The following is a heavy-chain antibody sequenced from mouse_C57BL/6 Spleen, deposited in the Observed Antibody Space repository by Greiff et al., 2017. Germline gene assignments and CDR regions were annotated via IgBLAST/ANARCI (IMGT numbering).Heavy chain of an antibody. CDR3: ARCTVVAPFDY. J-gene: IGHJ2*01. CDR1: GYTFTDYY. V-gene: IGHV1-76*01. CDR2: IYPGSGNT. Sequence: QVQLKESGAELVRPGASVKLSCKASGYTFTDYYINWVKQRPGQGLEWIARIYPGSGNTYYNEKFKGKATLTAEKSSSTAYMQLSSLTSEDSAVYFCARCTVVAPFDYWGQGTTLTVSS. D-gene: IGHD1-1*01.